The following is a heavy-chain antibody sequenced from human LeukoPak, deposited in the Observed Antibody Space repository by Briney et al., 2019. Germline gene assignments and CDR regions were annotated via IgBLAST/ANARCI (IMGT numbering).Heavy chain of an antibody. J-gene: IGHJ3*02. V-gene: IGHV3-23*01. D-gene: IGHD3-3*01. Sequence: GGSLRLSCAASGFTFSSYAMSWVRQAPGKGLEWVSAISGSGGSTYYADSVKGRFTISRDNSKNTLYLQMNSLRAEDTAVYYCARDTIEVLRFLEWANDAFDIWGQGTMVTVSS. CDR2: ISGSGGST. CDR3: ARDTIEVLRFLEWANDAFDI. CDR1: GFTFSSYA.